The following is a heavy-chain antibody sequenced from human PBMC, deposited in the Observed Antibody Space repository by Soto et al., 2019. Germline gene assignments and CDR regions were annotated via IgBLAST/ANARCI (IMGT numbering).Heavy chain of an antibody. CDR1: GGTFNTYS. CDR2: IIPMLGVR. D-gene: IGHD2-21*01. Sequence: QVQLVQSGAEVKKPGSSVKVSCKDSGGTFNTYSMFWVRQAPGQGLEWSGRIIPMLGVRNYAQRFQDRVTITADKSPATVHMELSSLRSEDTALYYCTIGSWSGEVFEIWGQGTMVTVSS. J-gene: IGHJ3*02. CDR3: TIGSWSGEVFEI. V-gene: IGHV1-69*02.